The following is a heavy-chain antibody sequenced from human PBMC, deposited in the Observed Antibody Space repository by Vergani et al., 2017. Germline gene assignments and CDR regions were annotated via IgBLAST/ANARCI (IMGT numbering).Heavy chain of an antibody. CDR2: ITNTGDST. CDR3: GRVSDNYN. J-gene: IGHJ4*02. V-gene: IGHV3-23*01. CDR1: GFTFSSHA. Sequence: EVQLLQSEGAVVQPGGSLRLSCVASGFTFSSHAMSWVRRGHGQGLEWVSSITNTGDSTHYADSVKGRFTISRDNYKHTLYLQMNNLRVEDTAVYYCGRVSDNYNWGQGTLVTVSS. D-gene: IGHD5-24*01.